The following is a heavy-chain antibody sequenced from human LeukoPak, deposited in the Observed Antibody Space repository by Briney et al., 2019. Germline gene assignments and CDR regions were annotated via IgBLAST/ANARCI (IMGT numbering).Heavy chain of an antibody. CDR1: GFTLSSYW. CDR2: INSDGSST. Sequence: GGSLRLSCAASGFTLSSYWMHWVRQAPAKGLVWVSRINSDGSSTSYADSVKGRFTISRDNAKNTLYLQMNSLRAEDTAVYYCAREDYGDYRNWFDPWGQGTLVTVSS. D-gene: IGHD4-17*01. J-gene: IGHJ5*02. CDR3: AREDYGDYRNWFDP. V-gene: IGHV3-74*01.